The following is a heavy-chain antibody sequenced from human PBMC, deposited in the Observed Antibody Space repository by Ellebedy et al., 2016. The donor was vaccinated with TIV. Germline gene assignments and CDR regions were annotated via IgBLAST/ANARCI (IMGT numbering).Heavy chain of an antibody. CDR3: ARDSEYCTNGVCYTGEDYYYYGMDV. Sequence: GESLKISCAASGFTFSSYWMSWVRQAPGKGLEWVANIKQDGSEKYYVDSVKGRFTISRDNAKNSLYLQMNSLRAEDTAVYYCARDSEYCTNGVCYTGEDYYYYGMDVWGQGTTVTVSS. V-gene: IGHV3-7*01. J-gene: IGHJ6*02. CDR2: IKQDGSEK. CDR1: GFTFSSYW. D-gene: IGHD2-8*01.